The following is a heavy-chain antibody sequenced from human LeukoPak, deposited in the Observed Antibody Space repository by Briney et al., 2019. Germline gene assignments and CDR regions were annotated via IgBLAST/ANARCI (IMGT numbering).Heavy chain of an antibody. CDR2: IHQSGST. V-gene: IGHV4-31*03. J-gene: IGHJ4*02. Sequence: PSQTLSLTCTVSGGSISSGTYYWSWIRQHPGKGLEWIGYIHQSGSTYYNPSLKSRVTISVETSKNQFSLKLSSVTAADTAVYYCARVAAVDPYYFDYWGQGTLVTVSS. CDR3: ARVAAVDPYYFDY. D-gene: IGHD6-13*01. CDR1: GGSISSGTYY.